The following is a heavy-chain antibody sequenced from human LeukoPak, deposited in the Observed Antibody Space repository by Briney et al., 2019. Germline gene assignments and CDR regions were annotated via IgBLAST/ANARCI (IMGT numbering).Heavy chain of an antibody. D-gene: IGHD3-22*01. CDR1: GGSFSGYY. Sequence: SETLSLTCAVYGGSFSGYYWSWIRQPPGKGLGWIGEINHSGSTNYNPSLKSRVTISVDTSKNQFSLKLSSVTAADTAVYYCARQNYYDSSGPRRWYFDLWGRGTLVTVSS. CDR3: ARQNYYDSSGPRRWYFDL. CDR2: INHSGST. V-gene: IGHV4-34*01. J-gene: IGHJ2*01.